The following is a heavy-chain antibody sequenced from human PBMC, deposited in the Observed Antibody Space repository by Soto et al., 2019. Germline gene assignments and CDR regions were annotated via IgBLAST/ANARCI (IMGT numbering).Heavy chain of an antibody. V-gene: IGHV3-48*02. Sequence: GGSLRLSCAASGFTFSSYSMNWVRQAPGKGLEWVSYISSSSSTIYYADSVKGRFTISRDNAKNSLYLQMNSLRDEDTAVYYCAGDVGYYDSSRFDPWGQGTLVTVSS. CDR2: ISSSSSTI. CDR1: GFTFSSYS. J-gene: IGHJ5*02. CDR3: AGDVGYYDSSRFDP. D-gene: IGHD3-22*01.